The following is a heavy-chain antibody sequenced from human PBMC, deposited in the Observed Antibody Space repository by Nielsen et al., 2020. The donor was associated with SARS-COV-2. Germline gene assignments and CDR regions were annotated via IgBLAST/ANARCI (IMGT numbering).Heavy chain of an antibody. Sequence: ASAKVSCNASGYTFTRYGITWVRQAPGQGLEWMGWISTWNGNTNYARKFQGRATMTTDTSTSTAYMELRSLKSDDTAVYYCARDPSGIYYFDYWGQGTLVTVSS. CDR2: ISTWNGNT. CDR1: GYTFTRYG. J-gene: IGHJ4*02. CDR3: ARDPSGIYYFDY. V-gene: IGHV1-18*01. D-gene: IGHD1-26*01.